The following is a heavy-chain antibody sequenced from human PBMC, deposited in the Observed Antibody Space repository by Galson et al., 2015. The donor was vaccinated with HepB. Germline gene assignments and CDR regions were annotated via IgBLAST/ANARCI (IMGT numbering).Heavy chain of an antibody. J-gene: IGHJ6*02. V-gene: IGHV4-59*01. CDR2: IYYSGST. CDR3: ARGGTATYYYYYGMDV. Sequence: TLSLTCTVSGGSISSYYWSWIRQPPGKGLEWIGYIYYSGSTNYNPSLKSRVTISVDTSKNQFSLKLSSVTAADTAVYYCARGGTATYYYYYGMDVWGQGTTVTVSS. D-gene: IGHD2-21*02. CDR1: GGSISSYY.